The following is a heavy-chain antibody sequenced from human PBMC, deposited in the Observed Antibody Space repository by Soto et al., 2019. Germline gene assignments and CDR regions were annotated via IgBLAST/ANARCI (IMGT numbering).Heavy chain of an antibody. V-gene: IGHV1-8*01. CDR1: GYTFTSYD. J-gene: IGHJ4*02. Sequence: ASVKVSCKASGYTFTSYDINWVRQATGQGLEWMGWMNPNSGNTGYAQKFQGRVTMTRNTSISTAYMELSSLRSEDTAVYYCARSSHLYYCGSGSYSIWGQGTLVTVSS. CDR2: MNPNSGNT. CDR3: ARSSHLYYCGSGSYSI. D-gene: IGHD3-10*01.